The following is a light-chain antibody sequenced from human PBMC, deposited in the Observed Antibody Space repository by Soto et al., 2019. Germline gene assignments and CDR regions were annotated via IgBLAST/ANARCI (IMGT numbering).Light chain of an antibody. J-gene: IGLJ1*01. V-gene: IGLV2-23*01. Sequence: LTQPASLSGSPGQSITISCTGTSSDVGSYNLVSWYQQHPGKAPKLMIYEGTKRPSGVSNRFSGSKSGNTASLTISGLQAEDEADYYCCSYAGSSFYVFGTGTKVTVL. CDR1: SSDVGSYNL. CDR3: CSYAGSSFYV. CDR2: EGT.